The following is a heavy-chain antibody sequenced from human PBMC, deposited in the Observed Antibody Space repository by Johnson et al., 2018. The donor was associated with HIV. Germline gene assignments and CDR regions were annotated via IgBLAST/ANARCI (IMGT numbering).Heavy chain of an antibody. CDR1: GFTFSNYA. J-gene: IGHJ3*02. D-gene: IGHD3-10*01. CDR2: ISGRAGRT. V-gene: IGHV3-23*04. CDR3: AKDLRGGGEGGDGCDI. Sequence: VQLVESGGDLVLPGGSLRLSCAASGFTFSNYAMSWVRQAPGKGLQWVSTISGRAGRTDYADSVKGRFTLSRDNSKNRLYLPLNSLGPEDTAVYYCAKDLRGGGEGGDGCDIWGQWTMVTGSS.